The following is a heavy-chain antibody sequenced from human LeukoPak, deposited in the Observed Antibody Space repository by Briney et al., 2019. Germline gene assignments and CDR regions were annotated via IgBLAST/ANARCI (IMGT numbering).Heavy chain of an antibody. V-gene: IGHV5-51*01. Sequence: GESLKISCKASGYSFSPYWIGWVRQKPGKGLEWVGIIYPRDSAISSSPSFQGQVTFSVDKSIYTAYLQWPSLKASDTAGYYCARRTYCGGDCYSPFDFWGQGTLVTVSS. CDR2: IYPRDSAI. J-gene: IGHJ4*02. CDR3: ARRTYCGGDCYSPFDF. CDR1: GYSFSPYW. D-gene: IGHD2-21*02.